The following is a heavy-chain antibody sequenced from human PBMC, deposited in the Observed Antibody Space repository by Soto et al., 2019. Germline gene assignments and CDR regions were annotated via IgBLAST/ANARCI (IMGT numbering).Heavy chain of an antibody. CDR1: GDSISSSSYY. D-gene: IGHD1-20*01. V-gene: IGHV4-39*01. Sequence: PSETLSLTCTVSGDSISSSSYYWGWIRQPPGKGLEWIGSIYYSGSTYYNPSLKSRVTISVDTSKIQFSLKLSSVTAADTAVYYCARRSQITSLRGIDVWGQGTTVTVSS. J-gene: IGHJ6*02. CDR3: ARRSQITSLRGIDV. CDR2: IYYSGST.